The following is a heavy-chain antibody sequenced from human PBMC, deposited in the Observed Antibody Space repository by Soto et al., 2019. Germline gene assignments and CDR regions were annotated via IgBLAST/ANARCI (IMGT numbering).Heavy chain of an antibody. V-gene: IGHV1-69*01. Sequence: QVQLVQSGAEVKKPGSSVKVSCKASGGTFTNYAINWVRQAPGQGLEWMGGIIHISGAVNYAQKFQGRVTITADESTSTVYMALSSLRSENTAVYYCARTTKAYNWFDIWGQGTLVTVSS. D-gene: IGHD1-1*01. CDR1: GGTFTNYA. CDR3: ARTTKAYNWFDI. J-gene: IGHJ5*02. CDR2: IIHISGAV.